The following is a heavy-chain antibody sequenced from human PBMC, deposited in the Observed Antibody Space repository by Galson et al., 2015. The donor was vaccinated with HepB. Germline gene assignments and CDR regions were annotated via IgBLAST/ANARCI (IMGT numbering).Heavy chain of an antibody. CDR3: ARDPGEQQLSSQNYYYYGMDV. Sequence: SLRLSCAASGFTFSSYGMHWVRQAPGKGLEWVAVIWYDGSNKYYADSVKGRFTISRDNSKNTLYLQMNSLRAEDTAVYYCARDPGEQQLSSQNYYYYGMDVWGQGTTVTVSS. J-gene: IGHJ6*02. D-gene: IGHD6-13*01. CDR1: GFTFSSYG. V-gene: IGHV3-33*01. CDR2: IWYDGSNK.